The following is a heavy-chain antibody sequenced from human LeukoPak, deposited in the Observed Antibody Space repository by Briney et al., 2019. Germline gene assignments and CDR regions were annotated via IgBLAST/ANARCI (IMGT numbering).Heavy chain of an antibody. V-gene: IGHV4-34*01. CDR3: ARLEDIVVVPAGPEDAFDI. J-gene: IGHJ3*02. Sequence: GSLRLSCAASGFTFSDYYMSWIRQPPGKGLEWIGEINHSGSTNYNPSLKSRVTISVDTSKNQFSLKLSSVTAADTAVYYCARLEDIVVVPAGPEDAFDIWGQGTMDTVSS. CDR1: GFTFSDYY. CDR2: INHSGST. D-gene: IGHD2-2*01.